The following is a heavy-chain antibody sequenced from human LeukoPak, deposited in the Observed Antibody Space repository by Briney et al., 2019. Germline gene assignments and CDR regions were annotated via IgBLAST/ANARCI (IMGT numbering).Heavy chain of an antibody. CDR2: IYHSGST. D-gene: IGHD1-20*01. CDR3: ARSITGTTKVFDY. CDR1: GDSISSGGYY. V-gene: IGHV4-30-2*01. J-gene: IGHJ4*02. Sequence: PSETLSLTCTVSGDSISSGGYYWSWIRQPPGKGLEWIGYIYHSGSTYYNPSLKSRVTISVERSKNQFSLKLSSVTAADTAVYYCARSITGTTKVFDYWGQGTLVTVSS.